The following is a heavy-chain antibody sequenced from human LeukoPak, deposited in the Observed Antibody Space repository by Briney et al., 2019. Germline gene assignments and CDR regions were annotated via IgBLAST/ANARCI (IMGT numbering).Heavy chain of an antibody. CDR1: GFTFSSYS. CDR2: ISSSSSTI. Sequence: PGGSLRLSCAASGFTFSSYSMNWVRQAPGKGLEWVSYISSSSSTIYYADSVKGRFTISRDNAKNSLYLQMNDLRLEDTAVYYCARTARHLDYWGQGTLVTVSS. CDR3: ARTARHLDY. D-gene: IGHD5-18*01. V-gene: IGHV3-48*01. J-gene: IGHJ4*02.